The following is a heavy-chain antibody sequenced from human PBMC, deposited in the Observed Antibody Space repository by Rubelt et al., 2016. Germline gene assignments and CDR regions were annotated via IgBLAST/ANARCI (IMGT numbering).Heavy chain of an antibody. D-gene: IGHD3-22*01. Sequence: VQLVESGGGVVQPGRSLRLSCAASGFTFSSYGMHWVRQAPGKGLEWVAVIWYDGSNKYYAASGKGRLTSARENAKNTRYRQMNSLRAEDTAVYYCASMDYYDSSYRYWGQGTLVTVSS. CDR3: ASMDYYDSSYRY. J-gene: IGHJ4*02. CDR1: GFTFSSYG. V-gene: IGHV3-33*01. CDR2: IWYDGSNK.